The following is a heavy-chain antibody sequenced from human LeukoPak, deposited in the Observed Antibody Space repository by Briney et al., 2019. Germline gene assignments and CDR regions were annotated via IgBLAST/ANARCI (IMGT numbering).Heavy chain of an antibody. D-gene: IGHD2-2*01. Sequence: ASVKVSCKASGYTFTSYGISWVRQAPGQGLEWMGWISAYNGNTNYAQKLQGRVTMTTDTSTSTAYMELRSLRSDDTAVYYCARRGVCSSTSCYEVDWFDPWGQGTLVAVPS. V-gene: IGHV1-18*01. CDR1: GYTFTSYG. CDR2: ISAYNGNT. CDR3: ARRGVCSSTSCYEVDWFDP. J-gene: IGHJ5*02.